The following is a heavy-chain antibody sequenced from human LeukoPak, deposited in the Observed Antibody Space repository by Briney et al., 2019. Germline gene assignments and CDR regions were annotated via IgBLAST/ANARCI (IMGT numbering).Heavy chain of an antibody. CDR1: GFTLTSDS. V-gene: IGHV3-48*04. CDR3: AKERSIAVAGTLFS. Sequence: PGGSLRLSCAASGFTLTSDSMNWVRQAPGKGLEWISYISSGATTTYYADSVKGRFTISRDNAGNSLYLQINSLRVDDTAVYYCAKERSIAVAGTLFSWGQGTLVTVSS. D-gene: IGHD6-19*01. CDR2: ISSGATTT. J-gene: IGHJ4*02.